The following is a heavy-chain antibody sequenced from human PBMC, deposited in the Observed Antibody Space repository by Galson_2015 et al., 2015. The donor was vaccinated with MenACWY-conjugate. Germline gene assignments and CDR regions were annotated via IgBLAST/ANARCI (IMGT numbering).Heavy chain of an antibody. CDR2: ITPDGTST. J-gene: IGHJ5*02. CDR3: ATDRSRMTISVPSNWFDP. Sequence: SLRLSCAASGFTFRNSWMHWVRQVPGKGLVWVALITPDGTSTTYADSVKGRFTISRDNAKNTLFLQMNSLRAEDTAVYYCATDRSRMTISVPSNWFDPWGQGTLVIVSS. V-gene: IGHV3-74*03. D-gene: IGHD3-3*01. CDR1: GFTFRNSW.